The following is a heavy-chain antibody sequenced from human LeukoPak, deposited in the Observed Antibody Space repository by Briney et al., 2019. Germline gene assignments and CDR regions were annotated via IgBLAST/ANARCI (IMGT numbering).Heavy chain of an antibody. V-gene: IGHV4-59*08. J-gene: IGHJ1*01. Sequence: SETLSLTCTVSGGSISTYYWTWIRQPPGKGLEWIGYIYYTGSTNYNPSLKSRVTMSVDTSKDQFSLKLSSVNAADTAMYYCARHRSPLESFHHWGQGTLVTVSS. CDR1: GGSISTYY. D-gene: IGHD3-3*01. CDR3: ARHRSPLESFHH. CDR2: IYYTGST.